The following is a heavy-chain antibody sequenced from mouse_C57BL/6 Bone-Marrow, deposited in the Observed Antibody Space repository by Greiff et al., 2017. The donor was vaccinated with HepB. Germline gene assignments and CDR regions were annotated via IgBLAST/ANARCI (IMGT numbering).Heavy chain of an antibody. CDR2: IDPSDSYT. Sequence: QVQLQQPGAELVKPGASVKLSCKASGYTFTSYWMQWVKQRPGQGLEWIGEIDPSDSYTNYNQKFKGKATLTVDTSSSTAYMQLSSLTSEDSAVYYCARWGGYGSSSHWYFDVWGTGTTVTVSS. V-gene: IGHV1-50*01. J-gene: IGHJ1*03. CDR3: ARWGGYGSSSHWYFDV. D-gene: IGHD1-1*01. CDR1: GYTFTSYW.